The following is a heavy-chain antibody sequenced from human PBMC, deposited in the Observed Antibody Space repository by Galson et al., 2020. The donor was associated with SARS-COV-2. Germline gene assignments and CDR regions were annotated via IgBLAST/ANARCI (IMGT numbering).Heavy chain of an antibody. Sequence: GGSLRLSCAGSGFTFSIYEMNWVRQAPGKGLEWVSYISGSGTNIYYADSVKGRFTISRDNARSSLYLQMTSLRAEDTAVYYCASPYLAAASFFGAFDVWGLGTMVTVSS. CDR2: ISGSGTNI. CDR3: ASPYLAAASFFGAFDV. D-gene: IGHD2-15*01. J-gene: IGHJ3*01. V-gene: IGHV3-48*03. CDR1: GFTFSIYE.